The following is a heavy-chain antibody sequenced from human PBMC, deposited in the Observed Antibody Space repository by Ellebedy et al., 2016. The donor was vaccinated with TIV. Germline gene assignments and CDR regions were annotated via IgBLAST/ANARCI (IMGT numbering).Heavy chain of an antibody. Sequence: GESLKISXAASGFIFSNNGMHWVRQAPGKGLEWVAGIDFDGRESYYVDSVKGRFTISRDNSKDTLYLQMNSLRAEDTAVYYCAGRGYWGQGTLVTVSS. CDR1: GFIFSNNG. V-gene: IGHV3-33*01. CDR2: IDFDGRES. CDR3: AGRGY. J-gene: IGHJ4*02.